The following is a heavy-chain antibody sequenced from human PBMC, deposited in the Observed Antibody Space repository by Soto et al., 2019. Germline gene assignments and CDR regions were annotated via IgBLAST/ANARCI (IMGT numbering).Heavy chain of an antibody. J-gene: IGHJ6*02. CDR2: IIPIFGTA. CDR3: ANESGRTRGMDV. D-gene: IGHD2-8*01. V-gene: IGHV1-69*18. CDR1: GGTFSSYV. Sequence: QVQAVQSGAEVKKPGSSVKVSCKASGGTFSSYVISWVRQAPGQGLEWMGRIIPIFGTANYAQKFQGRVTITTDESTSTVYMELSSMRSEDTAVYYCANESGRTRGMDVWGQGTTITVSS.